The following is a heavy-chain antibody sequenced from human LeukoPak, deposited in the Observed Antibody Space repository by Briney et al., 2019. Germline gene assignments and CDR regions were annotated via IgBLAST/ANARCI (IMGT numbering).Heavy chain of an antibody. D-gene: IGHD6-6*01. V-gene: IGHV4-38-2*02. CDR2: IYHSGST. J-gene: IGHJ5*02. CDR1: GYSISSGYY. Sequence: SGTLSLTCAVSGYSISSGYYWGCIRQPPGKGLEWIGSIYHSGSTYYNPSLKSRVTISVDTSKNQFSLKLSSVTAAGTAVYYCARDLYSSSALYNWFDPWGQGTLVSVSS. CDR3: ARDLYSSSALYNWFDP.